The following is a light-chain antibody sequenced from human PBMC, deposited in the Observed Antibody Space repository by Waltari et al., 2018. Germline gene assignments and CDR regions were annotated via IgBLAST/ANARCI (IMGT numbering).Light chain of an antibody. CDR1: QSVSNN. CDR3: QQYNNWPPIT. J-gene: IGKJ5*01. Sequence: ETVMTQSPAPLSLSPGDRATLPYRASQSVSNNLAWYQQKPGQAPTILIYGASTRATGIPARFSGGESGTEFTLTISSLQSEDFAVYYCQQYNNWPPITFGQGTRLEMK. V-gene: IGKV3-15*01. CDR2: GAS.